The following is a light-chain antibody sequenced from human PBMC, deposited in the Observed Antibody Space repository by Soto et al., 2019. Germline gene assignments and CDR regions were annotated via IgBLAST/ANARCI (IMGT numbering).Light chain of an antibody. Sequence: QSVLTQRPLVSGAPGQRVTISCTGSSSNIGAGYDVHWYQQLPGTAPKLLIYANSNRPSGVPDRFSGSKSGTSASLAITGLQAEDEADYYCQSYDSSLSGFYVFGTGTKLTVL. J-gene: IGLJ1*01. V-gene: IGLV1-40*01. CDR1: SSNIGAGYD. CDR3: QSYDSSLSGFYV. CDR2: ANS.